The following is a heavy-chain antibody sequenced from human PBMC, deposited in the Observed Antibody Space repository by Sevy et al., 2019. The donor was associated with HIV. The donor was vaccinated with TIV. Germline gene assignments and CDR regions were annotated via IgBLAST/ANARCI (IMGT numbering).Heavy chain of an antibody. J-gene: IGHJ4*02. CDR1: GFTFSDHY. Sequence: GGSLRLSCVASGFTFSDHYMEWVRQAPGKGLEWVGRTRNKADGYTTEYAASVKGRFTISRDESKNTLYVQMNSLKAEATAVYYCATHAGIAGAGRIFNYWGQGTLVTVSS. V-gene: IGHV3-72*01. CDR3: ATHAGIAGAGRIFNY. CDR2: TRNKADGYTT. D-gene: IGHD6-13*01.